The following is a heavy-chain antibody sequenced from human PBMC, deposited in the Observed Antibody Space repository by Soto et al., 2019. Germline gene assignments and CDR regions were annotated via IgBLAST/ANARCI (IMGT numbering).Heavy chain of an antibody. CDR1: GGSISSGDYY. J-gene: IGHJ4*02. V-gene: IGHV4-30-4*01. D-gene: IGHD5-12*01. CDR2: IYYSGST. Sequence: QVQLQESGPGLVKPSQTLSLTCTVSGGSISSGDYYWSWIRQPPGKGLGWIGYIYYSGSTYYNPSLKSRVTISVDTSKNQFSLKLSSVTAADTAVYYCARAPVEMATNWGYWGQGTLVTVSS. CDR3: ARAPVEMATNWGY.